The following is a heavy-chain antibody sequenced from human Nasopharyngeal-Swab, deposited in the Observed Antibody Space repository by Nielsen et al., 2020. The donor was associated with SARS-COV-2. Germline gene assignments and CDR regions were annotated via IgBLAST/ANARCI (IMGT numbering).Heavy chain of an antibody. D-gene: IGHD1-26*01. V-gene: IGHV3-30*04. CDR2: ISYDGSNK. CDR1: GFTFSSYA. Sequence: GSLRLSCAASGFTFSSYAMHWVRKAPGKGLEWVAVISYDGSNKYYADSVKGRFTISRDNSKNTLYLQMNSLRAEDTAAYYCAREAQWELLGGFDYWDQGTLVTVSS. J-gene: IGHJ4*02. CDR3: AREAQWELLGGFDY.